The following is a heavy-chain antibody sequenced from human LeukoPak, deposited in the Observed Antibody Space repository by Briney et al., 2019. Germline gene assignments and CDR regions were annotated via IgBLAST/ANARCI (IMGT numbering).Heavy chain of an antibody. J-gene: IGHJ4*02. D-gene: IGHD6-13*01. CDR1: GFTFSGYG. CDR2: IWYDGSNK. Sequence: GSLRLSCAASGFTFSGYGMHWVRQAPGKGLEWVALIWYDGSNKFYADPVKGRFTISRDNSKNTLYLQMNSLRAEDTAVYYCAKHDSAAGAFDYWGQGTLVTVSS. V-gene: IGHV3-33*06. CDR3: AKHDSAAGAFDY.